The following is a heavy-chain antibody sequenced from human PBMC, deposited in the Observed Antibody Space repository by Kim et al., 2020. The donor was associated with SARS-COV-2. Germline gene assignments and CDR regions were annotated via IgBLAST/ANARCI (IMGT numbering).Heavy chain of an antibody. Sequence: IGYADSVKGRFTISRDNAKNSLYLQMNSLRAEDTALYYCARSGSYIAVDYWGQGTLVTVSS. CDR3: ARSGSYIAVDY. J-gene: IGHJ4*02. D-gene: IGHD1-26*01. V-gene: IGHV3-9*01. CDR2: I.